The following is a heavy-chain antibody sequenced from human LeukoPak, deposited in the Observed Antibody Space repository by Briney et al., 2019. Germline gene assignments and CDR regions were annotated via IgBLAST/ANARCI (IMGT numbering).Heavy chain of an antibody. Sequence: ASVKVSCKASGYTFTGYYMHWVRQAPGQGLEWMGWINPNSGGTNYAQKFQGRVIMTRDTSISTAYMELSRLRSDDTAAYYCARLTSYYYGSEPLGWFDPWGQGTLVTVSS. CDR3: ARLTSYYYGSEPLGWFDP. CDR1: GYTFTGYY. CDR2: INPNSGGT. D-gene: IGHD3-10*01. V-gene: IGHV1-2*02. J-gene: IGHJ5*02.